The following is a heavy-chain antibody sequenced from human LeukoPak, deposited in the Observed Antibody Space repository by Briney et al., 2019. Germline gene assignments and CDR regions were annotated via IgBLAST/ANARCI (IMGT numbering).Heavy chain of an antibody. V-gene: IGHV4-59*08. J-gene: IGHJ3*02. CDR2: IYYSGST. D-gene: IGHD1-26*01. Sequence: SEPLSLTCPVSGGSISSYYWSWIRPPPGKGLEWIGYIYYSGSTNYNPSLKSRVTISVDTSKNQFSLKLSSVTAADTAVYYCATHRVGAATDDAFDIWGQGTMVTVSS. CDR3: ATHRVGAATDDAFDI. CDR1: GGSISSYY.